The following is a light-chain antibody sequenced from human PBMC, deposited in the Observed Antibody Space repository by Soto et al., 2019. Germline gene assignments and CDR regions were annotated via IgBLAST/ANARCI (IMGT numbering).Light chain of an antibody. J-gene: IGKJ1*01. CDR2: GAS. V-gene: IGKV3-15*01. Sequence: EIVMTQSPATLSVSPGERATLSCRASQSVSSNLAWYQQKPGQAPRLLMYGASTRATGIPDRFSGSGSGTALPLTISSLQSEDFAVYYCQQHNNWPPWTFGQGTKVEIK. CDR1: QSVSSN. CDR3: QQHNNWPPWT.